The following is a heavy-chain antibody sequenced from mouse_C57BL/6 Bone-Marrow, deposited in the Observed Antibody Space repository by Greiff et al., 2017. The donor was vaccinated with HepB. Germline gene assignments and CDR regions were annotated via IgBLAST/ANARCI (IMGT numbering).Heavy chain of an antibody. D-gene: IGHD2-4*01. CDR1: GYTFTSYT. V-gene: IGHV1-4*01. J-gene: IGHJ2*01. Sequence: VKLVESGAELARPGASVKMSCKASGYTFTSYTMHWVKQRPGQGLEWIGYINPSSGYTKYNQKFKDKATLTADKSSSTAYMQLSSLTSEDSAVYYCAVYDYDYFDYWGQGTTLTVSS. CDR2: INPSSGYT. CDR3: AVYDYDYFDY.